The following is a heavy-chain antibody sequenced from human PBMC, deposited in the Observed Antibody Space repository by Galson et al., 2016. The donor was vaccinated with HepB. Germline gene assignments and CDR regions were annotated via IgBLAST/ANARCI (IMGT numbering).Heavy chain of an antibody. CDR1: GARMSAGRFY. J-gene: IGHJ5*02. CDR2: IHDSGNP. Sequence: TLSPTCVVSGARMSAGRFYWNWIRQHPGRGFEWIGYIHDSGNPYLHPSFTGRASISISRSLDQFSLTLTSVTVADTAVYFCARGSLAGAATGSDWFDPWGQGGLVTVSS. V-gene: IGHV4-31*11. CDR3: ARGSLAGAATGSDWFDP. D-gene: IGHD2-15*01.